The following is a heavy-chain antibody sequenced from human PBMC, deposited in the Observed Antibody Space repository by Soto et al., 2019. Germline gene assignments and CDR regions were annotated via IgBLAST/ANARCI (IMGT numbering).Heavy chain of an antibody. CDR1: GFTFSSYS. V-gene: IGHV3-21*04. Sequence: GGSLRLSCAASGFTFSSYSMNWVRQAPGKGLEWVSSISSSSYIYYADSVKGRFAISRDNAKNSLYLQMNSLRAEDTAVYYCARERWLQFHAFDIWGQGTMVTVSS. J-gene: IGHJ3*02. D-gene: IGHD5-12*01. CDR3: ARERWLQFHAFDI. CDR2: ISSSSYI.